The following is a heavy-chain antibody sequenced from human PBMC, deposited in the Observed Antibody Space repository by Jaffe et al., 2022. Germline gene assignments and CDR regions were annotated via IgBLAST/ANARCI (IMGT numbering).Heavy chain of an antibody. Sequence: EVQLVESGGGFVQPGGSLRLSCTTSGFTFSSYWMHWLRQAPGKGLVWVSRIYSDGSDTIYADSVKGRLTISRDNAKNTLYLQMNSLRADDTAVYYCARGSYYHFDYWGQGTRVTVSA. CDR2: IYSDGSDT. D-gene: IGHD3-10*01. CDR3: ARGSYYHFDY. CDR1: GFTFSSYW. J-gene: IGHJ4*02. V-gene: IGHV3-74*01.